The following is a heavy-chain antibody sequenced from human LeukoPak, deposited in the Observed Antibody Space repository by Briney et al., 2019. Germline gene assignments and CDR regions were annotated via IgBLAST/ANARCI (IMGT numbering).Heavy chain of an antibody. D-gene: IGHD3-22*01. V-gene: IGHV3-30*19. CDR2: TSYDGSKE. CDR3: ARDISGYYSFDY. CDR1: GFIFSSHG. J-gene: IGHJ4*02. Sequence: PGTSLRLSCAASGFIFSSHGMHWVRRAPGKGLEWVAVTSYDGSKEYYADSVKGRFTTSRDNSRNTLYLQMNSLRTDDTAVYYCARDISGYYSFDYWGQGTLVTVSS.